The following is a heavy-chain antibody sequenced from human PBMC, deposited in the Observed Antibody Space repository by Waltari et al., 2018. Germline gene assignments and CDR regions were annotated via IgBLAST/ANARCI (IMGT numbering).Heavy chain of an antibody. D-gene: IGHD4-4*01. CDR3: ARGDPDYSNNWFDP. V-gene: IGHV1-8*03. J-gene: IGHJ5*02. Sequence: QVQLVQSGAEVKKPGASVKVSCKSSGYTFTRYAINWVRQATGQGFEWMGWMNPNSGNTGYAQKFQGRVTITRNTSISTAYMELSSLRSEDTAVYYCARGDPDYSNNWFDPWGQGTLVTVSS. CDR1: GYTFTRYA. CDR2: MNPNSGNT.